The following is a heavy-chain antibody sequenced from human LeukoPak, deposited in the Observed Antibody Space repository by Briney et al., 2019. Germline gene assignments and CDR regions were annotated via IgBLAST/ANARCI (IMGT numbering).Heavy chain of an antibody. J-gene: IGHJ4*02. CDR2: INPNSGGT. CDR3: ARVVVPAAIRGGYDY. D-gene: IGHD2-2*02. CDR1: GYTFTGYY. V-gene: IGHV1-2*02. Sequence: ASVKVSCKASGYTFTGYYMHWVRQAPGQGLEWMGWINPNSGGTNYAQKFQGRVTRTRDTSISTAYMELSRLRSDDTAVYYCARVVVPAAIRGGYDYWGQGTLVTVSS.